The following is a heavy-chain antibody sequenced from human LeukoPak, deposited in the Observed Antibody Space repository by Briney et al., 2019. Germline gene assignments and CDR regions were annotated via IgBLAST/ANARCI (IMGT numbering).Heavy chain of an antibody. D-gene: IGHD2-8*02. CDR3: AREESGGYFDY. CDR2: INTSGGGT. CDR1: GYTFTTRYY. Sequence: ASVSLSCKASGYTFTTRYYMHWVRQAPGQGLEWIGIINTSGGGTNYAQKFQGRVTMTRDTSTSTVYMELGSLTSEDTAVYYCAREESGGYFDYWGQGTLVTVSS. V-gene: IGHV1-46*01. J-gene: IGHJ4*02.